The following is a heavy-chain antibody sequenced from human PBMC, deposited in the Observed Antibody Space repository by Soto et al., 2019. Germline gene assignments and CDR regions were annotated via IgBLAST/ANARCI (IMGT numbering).Heavy chain of an antibody. Sequence: GGFLRLSCAASGFTFSNAWMNWVRQAPGKGLEWVGRIKSKTDGGTTDYAAPVKGRFTISRDDSKNTLYLQMNSLKTEDTAVYYCTTDWNDSSGYSEYYFDYWGQGTLVTVSS. D-gene: IGHD3-22*01. CDR2: IKSKTDGGTT. CDR3: TTDWNDSSGYSEYYFDY. CDR1: GFTFSNAW. V-gene: IGHV3-15*07. J-gene: IGHJ4*02.